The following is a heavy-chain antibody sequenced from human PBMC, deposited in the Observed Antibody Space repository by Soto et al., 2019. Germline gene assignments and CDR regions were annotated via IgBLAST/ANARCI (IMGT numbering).Heavy chain of an antibody. V-gene: IGHV1-69*02. CDR2: IIPILGIA. J-gene: IGHJ5*02. CDR3: ASTPGPKHTVP. CDR1: GGTFSSYT. D-gene: IGHD7-27*01. Sequence: QVQLVQSGAEVKKPGSSVKVSCKASGGTFSSYTISWVRQAPGQGLEWMGRIIPILGIANYAQKFQGRVTSTADKSTSTAYMELSSLRSEDTAVYYCASTPGPKHTVPWGQGTLVTVSS.